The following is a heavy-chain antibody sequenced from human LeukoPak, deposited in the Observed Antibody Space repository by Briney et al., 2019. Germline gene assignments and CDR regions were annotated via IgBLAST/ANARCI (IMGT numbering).Heavy chain of an antibody. CDR1: GFTFSNYG. D-gene: IGHD2-2*01. V-gene: IGHV3-30*03. Sequence: PGGSLRLSCAASGFTFSNYGMHWVRQAPGKGLEWVAVISTDGSQKFYADSVKGRFTVSRDNSKNTLYLEMSSLRAEDTAVYYCARTYCSSTSCYDTRYYYYGMDVWGQGTTVTVSS. CDR2: ISTDGSQK. J-gene: IGHJ6*02. CDR3: ARTYCSSTSCYDTRYYYYGMDV.